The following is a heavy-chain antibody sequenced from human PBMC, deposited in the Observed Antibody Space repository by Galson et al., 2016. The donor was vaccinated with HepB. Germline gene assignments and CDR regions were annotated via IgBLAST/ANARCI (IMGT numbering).Heavy chain of an antibody. CDR1: GFTFSSYT. J-gene: IGHJ4*02. CDR3: ARGRAYFDY. CDR2: ISGSGNSI. Sequence: SLRLSCAASGFTFSSYTMNWVRQAPGKGLEWVSSISGSGNSIYNADLVKGRFTISRDNAKNSLYLQMSSLRAEDTAMYYCARGRAYFDYWGQGTLVTVSS. V-gene: IGHV3-21*06.